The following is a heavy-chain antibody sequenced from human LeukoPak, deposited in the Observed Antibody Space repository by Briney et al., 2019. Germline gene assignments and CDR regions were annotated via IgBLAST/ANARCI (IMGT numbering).Heavy chain of an antibody. Sequence: SETLSLTCTVSGASISSYYWSWVRQPAGKGLEWIGRISASGSTNYSPSLKSRVTMSLGASKNQFSLKLTSVTAADTAVYYCARDGGATGAFGYWGQGTLVTVSS. CDR1: GASISSYY. CDR2: ISASGST. D-gene: IGHD1-26*01. CDR3: ARDGGATGAFGY. J-gene: IGHJ4*02. V-gene: IGHV4-4*07.